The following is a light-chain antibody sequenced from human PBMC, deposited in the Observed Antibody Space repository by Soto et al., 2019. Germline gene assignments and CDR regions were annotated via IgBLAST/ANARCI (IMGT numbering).Light chain of an antibody. CDR1: QSVSSN. CDR3: QQYNNWPGT. J-gene: IGKJ2*01. CDR2: GAS. V-gene: IGKV3-15*01. Sequence: EIVMTQSPATLSVSPGERATLSCRASQSVSSNLAWHQQKPGQAPRLLIYGASTRATGIPARFSGSGSGTEFTLTISSLQSEDFAVYYCQQYNNWPGTFGQGTKLEIK.